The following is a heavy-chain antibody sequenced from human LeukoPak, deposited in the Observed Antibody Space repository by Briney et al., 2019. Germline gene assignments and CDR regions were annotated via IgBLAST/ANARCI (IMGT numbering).Heavy chain of an antibody. V-gene: IGHV1-46*01. J-gene: IGHJ4*02. CDR1: GYTFTCYY. D-gene: IGHD4-23*01. CDR3: ARATRGNTPDY. CDR2: INPSGGST. Sequence: ASVKVSCKASGYTFTCYYIHWVRQAPGQGLEWMGIINPSGGSTIYAQKFQGRVTMTRDTSTSTVYMELSSLRSEDTAVYYCARATRGNTPDYWGQGTLVTVSS.